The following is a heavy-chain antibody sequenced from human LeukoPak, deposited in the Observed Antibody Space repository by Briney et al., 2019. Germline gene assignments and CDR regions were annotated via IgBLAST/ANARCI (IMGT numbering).Heavy chain of an antibody. J-gene: IGHJ4*02. CDR3: ARLSKDTVVLPAAMAHYFDY. CDR2: IHYTGST. Sequence: TSETLSLTCTVSGGSISGYYWSRIRQPPGKGLQFIGYIHYTGSTNYNPSLESRVTLSVDTSKNQFSLKLRSVTAADTAVYYCARLSKDTVVLPAAMAHYFDYWGQGTLVAVSS. CDR1: GGSISGYY. V-gene: IGHV4-59*08. D-gene: IGHD2-2*01.